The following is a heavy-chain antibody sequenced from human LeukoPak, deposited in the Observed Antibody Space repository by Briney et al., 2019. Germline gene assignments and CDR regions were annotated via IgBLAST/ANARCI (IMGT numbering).Heavy chain of an antibody. CDR1: GDSISSSTYC. Sequence: PSPTLSLTCSVSGDSISSSTYCSGWIRQPPGKGLEWIGTIYYSGTTYYNPALKSRVTISVDTSENQFSLKLSSVTAADTAVYYCARHSASGSYYLFDSWGQGTLVTVSS. CDR3: ARHSASGSYYLFDS. V-gene: IGHV4-39*01. CDR2: IYYSGTT. J-gene: IGHJ4*02. D-gene: IGHD3-10*01.